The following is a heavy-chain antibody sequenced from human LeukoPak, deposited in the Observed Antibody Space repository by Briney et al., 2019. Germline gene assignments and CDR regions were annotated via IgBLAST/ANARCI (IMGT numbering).Heavy chain of an antibody. J-gene: IGHJ6*02. CDR1: GGSFSGYY. Sequence: PSETLSLTCAVYGGSFSGYYWSWIRQPPGKGLEWIGEINHSGSTNYNPSLKSRVTISVDTSKNQFSLKLSSVTAADTAVYYCARVVVVAATTGYYYYGMDVWGQGTTVTVS. V-gene: IGHV4-34*01. CDR2: INHSGST. D-gene: IGHD2-15*01. CDR3: ARVVVVAATTGYYYYGMDV.